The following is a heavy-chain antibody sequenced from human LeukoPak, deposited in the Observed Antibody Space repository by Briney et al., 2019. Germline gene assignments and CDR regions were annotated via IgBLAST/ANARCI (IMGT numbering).Heavy chain of an antibody. CDR2: ISSSSSYI. J-gene: IGHJ4*02. CDR3: AREASYYYDSSGQHDY. V-gene: IGHV3-21*01. D-gene: IGHD3-22*01. Sequence: GGSLRLSCAASGFTFSSYSMNWVRQAPGKGLEWVSSISSSSSYIYYADSVKGRFTISRDNAKNSLYLQMNSLRAEDTAVYYCAREASYYYDSSGQHDYWGQGTLVTVSS. CDR1: GFTFSSYS.